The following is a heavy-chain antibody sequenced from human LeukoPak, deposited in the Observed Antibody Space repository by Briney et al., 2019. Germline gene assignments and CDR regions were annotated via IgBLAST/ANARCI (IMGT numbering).Heavy chain of an antibody. CDR2: ISASGGAT. CDR3: AKDKYTWGDNGDPLDF. D-gene: IGHD4-17*01. Sequence: PGRSLRLSCAASKFTFSSYAMNWVRQAPGKGLEWVSGISASGGATYYADSVKGRFIISRDNSKSTVSLLMNSLTAEDTAIYYCAKDKYTWGDNGDPLDFWGQGTLVSGSS. V-gene: IGHV3-23*01. CDR1: KFTFSSYA. J-gene: IGHJ4*02.